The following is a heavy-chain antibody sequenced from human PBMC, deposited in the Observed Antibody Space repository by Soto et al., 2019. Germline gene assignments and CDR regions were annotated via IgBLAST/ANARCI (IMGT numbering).Heavy chain of an antibody. CDR1: GFTFSSYS. CDR2: INSGSSTI. D-gene: IGHD2-15*01. Sequence: VQLVESGGGLVQPGGSLRLSCAASGFTFSSYSMNWVRQAPGKGLEWVSYINSGSSTIYYADSVKGRFTISRDNAKNSLYLQMNSLRDEDTAVYYCARDAPRCSGGSCFDFWGQGTLVTVSS. J-gene: IGHJ4*02. CDR3: ARDAPRCSGGSCFDF. V-gene: IGHV3-48*02.